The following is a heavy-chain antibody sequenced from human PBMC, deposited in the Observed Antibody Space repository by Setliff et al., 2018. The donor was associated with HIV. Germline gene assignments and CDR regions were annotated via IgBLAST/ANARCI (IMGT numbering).Heavy chain of an antibody. Sequence: SETLSLTCVISGGSMGSHYWSWIRQSPGKGLEWIGEINDSGDTKYNPSLMSRLSMSVEKSKNEFSLKVTSLTAADTAVYYCARGCYRGSGFFVRYFDFWGQGSLVTVSS. J-gene: IGHJ4*02. CDR2: INDSGDT. CDR3: ARGCYRGSGFFVRYFDF. CDR1: GGSMGSHY. V-gene: IGHV4-34*01. D-gene: IGHD3-3*01.